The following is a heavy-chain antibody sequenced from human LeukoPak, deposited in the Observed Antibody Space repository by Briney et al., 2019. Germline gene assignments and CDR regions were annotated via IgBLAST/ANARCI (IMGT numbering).Heavy chain of an antibody. D-gene: IGHD2-2*01. J-gene: IGHJ5*02. Sequence: ASVKLSCKASGYTFTSYGISWVRQAPGQGLEWMGWISAYNGNTNYAQKLQGRVTMTTDTSTSTAYMELRSLRSDDTAVYYCARVVPAAILPSNNWFDPWGQGTLVTVSS. CDR3: ARVVPAAILPSNNWFDP. CDR1: GYTFTSYG. CDR2: ISAYNGNT. V-gene: IGHV1-18*01.